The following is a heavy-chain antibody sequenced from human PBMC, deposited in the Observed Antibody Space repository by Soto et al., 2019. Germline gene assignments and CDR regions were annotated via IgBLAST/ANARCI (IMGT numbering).Heavy chain of an antibody. V-gene: IGHV1-18*01. Sequence: QVQLVQSGAEVKKPGASVKVSCKASGYTFTSYGISWVRQAPRQGLEWMGWISAYNGNTNYAQKLQGRVTMTTDTSTSTAYMELRSLRSDDTAVYYCARTGITGTDYYYYGMDVWGQGTTVTVSS. CDR2: ISAYNGNT. CDR3: ARTGITGTDYYYYGMDV. J-gene: IGHJ6*02. CDR1: GYTFTSYG. D-gene: IGHD1-20*01.